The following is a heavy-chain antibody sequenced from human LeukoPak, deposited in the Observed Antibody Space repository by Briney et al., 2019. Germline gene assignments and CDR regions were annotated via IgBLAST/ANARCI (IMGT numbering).Heavy chain of an antibody. J-gene: IGHJ4*02. V-gene: IGHV1-18*01. CDR2: ISAYNGNT. D-gene: IGHD3-22*01. CDR3: ARDHREKYYYDSSGYFDY. Sequence: ASVKVSCKASGYTFTSYGISWVRQAPGQGLEWMGWISAYNGNTNYAQKLQGRVTMTTDTSTSTACMELRSLRSDDTAVYYCARDHREKYYYDSSGYFDYWGQGTLVTVSS. CDR1: GYTFTSYG.